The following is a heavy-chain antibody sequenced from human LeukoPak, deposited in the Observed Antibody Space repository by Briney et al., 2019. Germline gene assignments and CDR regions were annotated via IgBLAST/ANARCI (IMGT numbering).Heavy chain of an antibody. CDR1: GFTFSSYA. Sequence: GGSLRLSCAASGFTFSSYAMNWVRQAPGKGLEWVSGISGSGGSTYYADSVKGRFTISRDNSKNTLYLQMNSLRADDTAVYYCARAGNYYGDYDYWGQGTLVTVSS. CDR3: ARAGNYYGDYDY. D-gene: IGHD4-17*01. V-gene: IGHV3-23*01. J-gene: IGHJ4*02. CDR2: ISGSGGST.